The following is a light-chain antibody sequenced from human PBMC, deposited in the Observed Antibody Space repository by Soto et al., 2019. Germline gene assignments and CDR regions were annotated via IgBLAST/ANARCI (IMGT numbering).Light chain of an antibody. J-gene: IGKJ3*01. V-gene: IGKV2-28*01. CDR1: QSLLQSDGYNY. CDR2: LGS. CDR3: MQGLQGFT. Sequence: DIVLTQSPLSLPVTPGESASISCTSSQSLLQSDGYNYLDWYLQKPGQSPQILIYLGSTRASGVPERFSGSRSGTDFILKISRVEAEDVWDYYCMQGLQGFTFGPGTKVDIK.